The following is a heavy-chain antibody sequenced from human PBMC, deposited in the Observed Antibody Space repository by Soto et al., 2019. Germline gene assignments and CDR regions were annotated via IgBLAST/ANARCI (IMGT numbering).Heavy chain of an antibody. Sequence: AECLNISCKASGYTFTSYWIGWVRQMPGKGLEWMGIIYPSNSETRFSPSFQGQVTLSADKSIFTAYLQWSSLKASDTAIYYCARQAYHYDTYSFGYWGQGTWSPSPQ. D-gene: IGHD3-22*01. V-gene: IGHV5-51*01. CDR1: GYTFTSYW. CDR2: IYPSNSET. CDR3: ARQAYHYDTYSFGY. J-gene: IGHJ4*02.